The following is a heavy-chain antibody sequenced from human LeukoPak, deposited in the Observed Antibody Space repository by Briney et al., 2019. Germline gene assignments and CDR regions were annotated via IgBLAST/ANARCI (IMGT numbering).Heavy chain of an antibody. Sequence: GEPLKISRKGSGYSFTSYWISWVRQIPGEGLGWMGRSYPSDSYTNYSPSFQGHVTISADKSISTASLQWSSPKASDTAMYYCASYGSGSYYHPYGAFDIWGQGTMVTVSS. V-gene: IGHV5-10-1*01. CDR1: GYSFTSYW. D-gene: IGHD3-10*01. CDR2: SYPSDSYT. J-gene: IGHJ3*02. CDR3: ASYGSGSYYHPYGAFDI.